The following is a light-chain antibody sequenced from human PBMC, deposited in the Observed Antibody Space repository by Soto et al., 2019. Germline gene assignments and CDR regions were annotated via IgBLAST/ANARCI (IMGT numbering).Light chain of an antibody. CDR3: QQYNSYPWT. CDR1: QSISSW. CDR2: KAS. Sequence: DIQRTQSPSTLPASVGDRVTIPCRASQSISSWLAWYQQKPGKAPKLLIYKASTLESGVPSNFSGSGSGTEFTLSISSLQPEDFATYYCQQYNSYPWTFGQGTKVDIK. V-gene: IGKV1-5*03. J-gene: IGKJ1*01.